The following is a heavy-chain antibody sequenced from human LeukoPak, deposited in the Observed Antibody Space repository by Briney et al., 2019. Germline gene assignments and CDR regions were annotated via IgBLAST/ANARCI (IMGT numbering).Heavy chain of an antibody. Sequence: GGSLRLSCAASGFSFSSYAMSWDRQAPARGPEWVSSIRGGGETFYADSVKGRFTISRDNSKNTVFLQMNSLRAEDTAVYYCAKDGVGATWLDFFDYWGQGALVTVSS. CDR2: IRGGGET. J-gene: IGHJ4*02. CDR1: GFSFSSYA. D-gene: IGHD1-26*01. CDR3: AKDGVGATWLDFFDY. V-gene: IGHV3-23*01.